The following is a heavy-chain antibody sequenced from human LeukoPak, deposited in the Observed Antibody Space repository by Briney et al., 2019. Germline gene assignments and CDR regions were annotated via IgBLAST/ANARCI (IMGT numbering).Heavy chain of an antibody. CDR1: GGSINSRPYS. D-gene: IGHD6-13*01. V-gene: IGHV4-39*01. CDR2: FYYSGST. CDR3: ARLVVSSWYHEVLLGRDY. J-gene: IGHJ4*02. Sequence: ASETLSLTCTVSGGSINSRPYSWGWIRQPPGKGLEWLGSFYYSGSTYYKPSLKSRVTISVDTSKNQFSLKLSSVTAADTAVYYCARLVVSSWYHEVLLGRDYWGQGTLVTVSS.